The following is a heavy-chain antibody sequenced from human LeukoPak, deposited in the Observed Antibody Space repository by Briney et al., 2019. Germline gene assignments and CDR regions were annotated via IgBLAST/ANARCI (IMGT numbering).Heavy chain of an antibody. D-gene: IGHD3-3*01. Sequence: PSETLSLTCTVSGGSISSSSYYWGWIRQPPGKGLEWIGEINHSGSTNYNPSLKSRVTISVDTSKNQFSLKLSSVTAADTAVYYCARGRYDFWSGYYKGRYFDYWGQGTLVTVSS. CDR3: ARGRYDFWSGYYKGRYFDY. J-gene: IGHJ4*02. CDR2: INHSGST. V-gene: IGHV4-39*07. CDR1: GGSISSSSYY.